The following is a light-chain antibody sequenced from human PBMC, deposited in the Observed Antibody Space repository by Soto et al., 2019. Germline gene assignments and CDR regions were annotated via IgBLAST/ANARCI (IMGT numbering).Light chain of an antibody. CDR2: AAS. V-gene: IGKV1-9*01. CDR1: QAISSY. CDR3: LQLNSYPLT. J-gene: IGKJ4*01. Sequence: DIQLTQSPSFLSASVGDRVTITCRASQAISSYLDWYQQKPGKGPKLLIHAASTLQSGVPLRFSGSGSGTECTLTISSLQPEDFATYYCLQLNSYPLTFGGGTKVDIK.